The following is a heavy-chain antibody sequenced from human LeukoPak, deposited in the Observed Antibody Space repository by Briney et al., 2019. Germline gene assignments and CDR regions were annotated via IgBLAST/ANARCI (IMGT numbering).Heavy chain of an antibody. CDR1: GFTFGDDA. CDR2: IRRKAYGGTT. V-gene: IGHV3-49*03. CDR3: ARETVYLSNDY. Sequence: GGSLRLSCTVSGFTFGDDAMNWFRQAPGRGLEWVGFIRRKAYGGTTEYAASVKGRFTISRDDSKSIAYLQMTGLKTEDTAMYYCARETVYLSNDYWGQGTLVIVSS. D-gene: IGHD5/OR15-5a*01. J-gene: IGHJ4*02.